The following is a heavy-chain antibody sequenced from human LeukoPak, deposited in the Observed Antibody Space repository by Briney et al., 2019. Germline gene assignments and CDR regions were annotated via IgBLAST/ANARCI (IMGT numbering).Heavy chain of an antibody. CDR2: ISSNGGST. V-gene: IGHV3-64*01. CDR1: GFIFSSYG. J-gene: IGHJ3*02. CDR3: ARESPDSSGGSPHDYAFDI. D-gene: IGHD2-15*01. Sequence: PGGSLRLSCAASGFIFSSYGMHWVRQAPGKGLEYVSAISSNGGSTYYANSVKGRFTISRDNSKNTLYLQMGSLRAEDMAVYYCARESPDSSGGSPHDYAFDIWGQGTMVTVSS.